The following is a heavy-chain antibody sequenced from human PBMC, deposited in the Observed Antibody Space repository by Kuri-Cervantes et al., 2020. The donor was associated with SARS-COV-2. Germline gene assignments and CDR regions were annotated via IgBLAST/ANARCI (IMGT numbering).Heavy chain of an antibody. CDR2: INNSGST. J-gene: IGHJ3*02. V-gene: IGHV4-34*01. Sequence: GSLRLSCAVYGGSFSGYYWSWIRQPPGKGLEWIGEINNSGSTNYNPSLKSRVTISVDTSKNQFSLKLSSVTAADTAVYYCARDPDSSGWYAGDAFDIWGQGTMVTVSS. CDR1: GGSFSGYY. D-gene: IGHD6-19*01. CDR3: ARDPDSSGWYAGDAFDI.